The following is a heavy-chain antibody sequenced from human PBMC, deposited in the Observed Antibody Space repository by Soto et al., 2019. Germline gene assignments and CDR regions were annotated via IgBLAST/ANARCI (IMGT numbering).Heavy chain of an antibody. D-gene: IGHD3-16*01. CDR2: IIPIFGTA. CDR1: GGTFSSYA. V-gene: IGHV1-69*13. Sequence: GASVKVSCKASGGTFSSYAISWVRQAPGQGLEWMGGIIPIFGTANYAQKFQGRVTITADESTSTAYMELSSLRSEDTAVYYCARFSPRRDYDYVWGSSDAFDIWGQGTMVTVSS. CDR3: ARFSPRRDYDYVWGSSDAFDI. J-gene: IGHJ3*02.